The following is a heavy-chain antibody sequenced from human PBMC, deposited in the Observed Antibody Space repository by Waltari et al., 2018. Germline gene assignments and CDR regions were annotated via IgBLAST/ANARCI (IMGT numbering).Heavy chain of an antibody. CDR3: ATDRRIAYGYYFDF. J-gene: IGHJ4*02. D-gene: IGHD4-17*01. V-gene: IGHV4-59*12. CDR1: GGSISSNY. Sequence: QVQLQESGPGLVKPSETLSLNCTVSGGSISSNYWSWIRQPPGKGLEWIGYIYYSGSTNYNPSLKSRVTLSINTSKNQFSLKLTSVTAADTAVYYCATDRRIAYGYYFDFWGQGILVTVSS. CDR2: IYYSGST.